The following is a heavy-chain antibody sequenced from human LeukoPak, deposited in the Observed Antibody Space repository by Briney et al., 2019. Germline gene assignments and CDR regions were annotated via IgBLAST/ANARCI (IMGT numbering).Heavy chain of an antibody. CDR1: GFTFSSYW. J-gene: IGHJ5*02. Sequence: GGSLRLSCAASGFTFSSYWMHWVRQAPGKGLVWVSRINNDGSSTSYADSVKGRFTISRDNAKNTLYLQMNSLRAEDAAVYYCARPTKECSSWYWWFDLWGQGTLVTVSS. CDR3: ARPTKECSSWYWWFDL. D-gene: IGHD6-13*01. V-gene: IGHV3-74*01. CDR2: INNDGSST.